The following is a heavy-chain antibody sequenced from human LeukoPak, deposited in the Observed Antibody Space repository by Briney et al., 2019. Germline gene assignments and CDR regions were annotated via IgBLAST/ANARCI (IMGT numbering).Heavy chain of an antibody. CDR3: AERPTLYVDYGNNYNGREV. CDR1: GGSFSGYY. CDR2: INHSGST. Sequence: SETLSLTCAVYGGSFSGYYWSWIRQPPGKGLEWIGEINHSGSTNYNPSLKSRVTISVDTSKNQFSLKLSSVTAADTAVYYCAERPTLYVDYGNNYNGREVWAQGTTVTASS. V-gene: IGHV4-34*01. J-gene: IGHJ6*02. D-gene: IGHD4-11*01.